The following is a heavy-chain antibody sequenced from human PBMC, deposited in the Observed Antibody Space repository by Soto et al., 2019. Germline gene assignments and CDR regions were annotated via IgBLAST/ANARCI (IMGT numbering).Heavy chain of an antibody. CDR2: IYYSGST. CDR3: AGGNGVNYDILTGP. V-gene: IGHV4-31*03. D-gene: IGHD3-9*01. Sequence: PSETLSLTCTVSGGCISSGGYYWSWIRQHPGKGLEWIGYIYYSGSTYYNPSLKSRVTISVDTSKNQFSLKLSSVTAADTAVYYCAGGNGVNYDILTGPWAQGTLVTVSS. CDR1: GGCISSGGYY. J-gene: IGHJ4*02.